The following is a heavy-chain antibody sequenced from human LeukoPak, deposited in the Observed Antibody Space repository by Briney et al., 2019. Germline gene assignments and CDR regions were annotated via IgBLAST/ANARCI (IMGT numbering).Heavy chain of an antibody. Sequence: SETLSLTCTVSGGSISSGDCYWSWVRQPPGKALEWIGYIYFSGTTYYKPALKSRVSMSVDTSKNQFSLKLSSVTAADTAMYYCARSTGWLQPFDYWGQGTLVTVSS. CDR2: IYFSGTT. J-gene: IGHJ4*02. V-gene: IGHV4-30-4*01. CDR3: ARSTGWLQPFDY. D-gene: IGHD5-24*01. CDR1: GGSISSGDCY.